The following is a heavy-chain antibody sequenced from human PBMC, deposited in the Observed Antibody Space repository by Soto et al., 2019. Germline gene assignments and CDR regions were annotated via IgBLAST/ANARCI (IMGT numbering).Heavy chain of an antibody. Sequence: GGSLRLSCAASGFTFSSYAMSWVRQAPGKGLEWLSSISDDSSYIDYADSLRGRFTVSRDNARNSLYLQIDSLGVEDTAVYYCATPYYFNHWGPGTLVTVSS. J-gene: IGHJ1*01. D-gene: IGHD3-16*01. CDR3: ATPYYFNH. CDR1: GFTFSSYA. CDR2: ISDDSSYI. V-gene: IGHV3-21*06.